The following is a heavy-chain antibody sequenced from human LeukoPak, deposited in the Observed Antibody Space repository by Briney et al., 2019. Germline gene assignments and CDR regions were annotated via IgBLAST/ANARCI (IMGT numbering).Heavy chain of an antibody. CDR2: ISSSSTNI. J-gene: IGHJ4*02. Sequence: GGSLRLPCAASGFTFSNYMMKWVRQAPGKGLEWVSSISSSSTNIYYADSVEGRFTISRDNAKNSLYLQMNSLRAEDTAVYYCARECGGTCYSGSDYWGQGTLVTVSS. CDR1: GFTFSNYM. CDR3: ARECGGTCYSGSDY. D-gene: IGHD2-15*01. V-gene: IGHV3-21*06.